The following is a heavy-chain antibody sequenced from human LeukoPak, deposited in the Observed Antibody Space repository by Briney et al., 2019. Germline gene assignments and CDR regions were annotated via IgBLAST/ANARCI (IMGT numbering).Heavy chain of an antibody. CDR1: GFTFSSYW. Sequence: GGSLRPSCAASGFTFSSYWMHWVRQAPGKGLVWVSHINSDGRSTSYADSVKGRFTISRDNAKNTLYLQMNSLRAEDTAVYYCARDYDFDDYWGQGTLVTVSS. CDR2: INSDGRST. V-gene: IGHV3-74*01. CDR3: ARDYDFDDY. D-gene: IGHD3-3*01. J-gene: IGHJ4*02.